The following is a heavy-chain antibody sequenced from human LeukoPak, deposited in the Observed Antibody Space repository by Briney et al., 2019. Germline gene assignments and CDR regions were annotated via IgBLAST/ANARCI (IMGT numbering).Heavy chain of an antibody. CDR2: INPSGGST. CDR1: GYTFTSYY. Sequence: GASVKVSCKASGYTFTSYYMHWVRQAPGQGLEWMGIINPSGGSTSYAQKFQGRVTMTRDTSTSTVYMELSSLKSEDTAVYYCARDTALVTAPVYYGMDVWGQGTLVTVSS. D-gene: IGHD5-18*01. CDR3: ARDTALVTAPVYYGMDV. J-gene: IGHJ6*02. V-gene: IGHV1-46*01.